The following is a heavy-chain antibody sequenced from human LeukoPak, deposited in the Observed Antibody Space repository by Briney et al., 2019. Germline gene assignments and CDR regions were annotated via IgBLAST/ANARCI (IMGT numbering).Heavy chain of an antibody. D-gene: IGHD2-15*01. CDR3: ARVLVGCSGGSCYYYYGMDV. V-gene: IGHV4-34*01. Sequence: PSETLSLTCAVYGGSFSGYYWSWIRQPPGKGLEWIGEINHSGSTNYNPSLKSRVTISVDTSKNQFSLKLNSVTAADTAVYYCARVLVGCSGGSCYYYYGMDVWGQGTTVTVSS. CDR2: INHSGST. J-gene: IGHJ6*02. CDR1: GGSFSGYY.